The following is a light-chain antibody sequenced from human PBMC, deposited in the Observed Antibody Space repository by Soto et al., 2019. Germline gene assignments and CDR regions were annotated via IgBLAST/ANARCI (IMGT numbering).Light chain of an antibody. J-gene: IGKJ1*01. CDR3: QQYYTYSQT. CDR1: QSIRRW. CDR2: DAS. Sequence: DVQLTQSPSTLSASLGDRVTITCRASQSIRRWLAWYQKKPGKAPKLLIYDASTLESGVPSRFSGSGSGTESTLTISTLRPDDLATYYCQQYYTYSQTFGQGTKVQIK. V-gene: IGKV1-5*01.